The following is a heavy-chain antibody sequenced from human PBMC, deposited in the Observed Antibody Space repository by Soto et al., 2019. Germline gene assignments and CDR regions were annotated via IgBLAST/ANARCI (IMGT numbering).Heavy chain of an antibody. D-gene: IGHD3-10*01. CDR2: ISTHTGNT. CDR1: GYTFDSYG. V-gene: IGHV1-18*01. J-gene: IGHJ4*02. Sequence: QVQLVQSGAEVKKPGASVRVSCKASGYTFDSYGLNWVRQAPGQGLEWMGWISTHTGNTDYPQRFQGRVTMTTDKSTSTAFWDLRSLPSDDTAVYYCVRDVSVSSGSFGGYWGQGTLVSVSS. CDR3: VRDVSVSSGSFGGY.